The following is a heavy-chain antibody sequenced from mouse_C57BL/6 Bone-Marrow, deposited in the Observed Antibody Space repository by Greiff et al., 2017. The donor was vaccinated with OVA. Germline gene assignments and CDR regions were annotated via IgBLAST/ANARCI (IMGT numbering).Heavy chain of an antibody. CDR1: GFTFSDYG. Sequence: EVQVVESGGGLVQPGGSLKLSCAASGFTFSDYGMAWVRQAPRKGPEWVAFISNLAYSIYYADTVTGRFTISRENAKNTLYLEMSSLRSEDTAMYYCARQAGDWYFDVWGTGTTVTVSS. V-gene: IGHV5-15*01. J-gene: IGHJ1*03. CDR2: ISNLAYSI. CDR3: ARQAGDWYFDV. D-gene: IGHD4-1*01.